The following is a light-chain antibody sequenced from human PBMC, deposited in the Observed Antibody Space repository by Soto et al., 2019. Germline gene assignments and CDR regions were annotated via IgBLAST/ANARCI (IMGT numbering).Light chain of an antibody. V-gene: IGLV4-69*01. CDR2: LNSDGSH. CDR3: QTWGTGIQMV. CDR1: SGHSSYA. J-gene: IGLJ2*01. Sequence: QSVLTQSPSASASLGASVKLTCTLSSGHSSYAIAWHQQQPEKGPRYLMKLNSDGSHSKGDGIPDRFSGSSSGAERYLTISSLQSEDEADYYCQTWGTGIQMVFGGVTKLTVL.